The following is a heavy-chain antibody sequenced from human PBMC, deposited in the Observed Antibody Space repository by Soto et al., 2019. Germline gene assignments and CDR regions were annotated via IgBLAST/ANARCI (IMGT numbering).Heavy chain of an antibody. CDR3: ASPGDTAMYPYYYYGMDV. CDR2: IIPIFGTA. CDR1: GGTFSSYA. Sequence: ASVKVSCKASGGTFSSYAISWVRQAPGQGLEWMGGIIPIFGTANYAQKFQGRVTITADKSTSTAYMELSSLRSEDTAVYYCASPGDTAMYPYYYYGMDVWGQGSTVTVSS. V-gene: IGHV1-69*06. D-gene: IGHD5-18*01. J-gene: IGHJ6*02.